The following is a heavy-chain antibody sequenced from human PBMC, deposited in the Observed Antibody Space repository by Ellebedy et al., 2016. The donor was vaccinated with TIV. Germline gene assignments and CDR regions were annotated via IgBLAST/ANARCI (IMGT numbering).Heavy chain of an antibody. J-gene: IGHJ4*02. CDR3: ARWQGYCSGGSCYPTQIDY. V-gene: IGHV3-66*01. Sequence: GGSLRLSCAASGFTVSSNYMSWVRQAPGKGLEWVSVIYSGGSTYYADSVKGRFTISRDNSKNTLYLQMNSLRAEDTAVYYCARWQGYCSGGSCYPTQIDYWGQGTLVTVSS. D-gene: IGHD2-15*01. CDR2: IYSGGST. CDR1: GFTVSSNY.